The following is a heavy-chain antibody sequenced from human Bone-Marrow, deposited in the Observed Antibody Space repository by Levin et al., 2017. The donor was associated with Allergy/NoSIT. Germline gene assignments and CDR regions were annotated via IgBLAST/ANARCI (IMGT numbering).Heavy chain of an antibody. V-gene: IGHV3-15*01. CDR2: IKSKTDGGTT. D-gene: IGHD3-22*01. Sequence: GESLKISCAASGFTFSNAWMSWVRQAPGKGLEWVGRIKSKTDGGTTDYAAPVKGRFTISRDDSKNTLYLQMNSLKTEDTAVYYCTTAGDSSGYYYEDQPSERGAFDIWGQGTMVTVSS. CDR1: GFTFSNAW. J-gene: IGHJ3*02. CDR3: TTAGDSSGYYYEDQPSERGAFDI.